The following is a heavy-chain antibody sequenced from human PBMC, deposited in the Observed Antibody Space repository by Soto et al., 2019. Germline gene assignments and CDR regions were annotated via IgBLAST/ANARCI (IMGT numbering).Heavy chain of an antibody. Sequence: QVQLVESGGGVVQPGRSLRLSCAASGFTFSSYGMHWVRQAPGKGLEWVAVIWLDGSNKFYAASVKGRVTISRDNSKNTVSLQMNSLRDEDSAAYYCATTGPYWGQGTLVTVSS. CDR1: GFTFSSYG. J-gene: IGHJ4*02. CDR3: ATTGPY. V-gene: IGHV3-33*01. CDR2: IWLDGSNK.